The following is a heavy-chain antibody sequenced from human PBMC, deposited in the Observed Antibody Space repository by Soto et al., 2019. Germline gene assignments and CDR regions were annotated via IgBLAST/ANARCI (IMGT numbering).Heavy chain of an antibody. CDR1: RFTFSAFS. CDR3: VRDRGYPDSFDV. V-gene: IGHV3-21*01. CDR2: ISITGDYI. Sequence: PGGSLRLSCVASRFTFSAFSMNWVRQAPGKGLEWVSSISITGDYIYYADSVMGRFTISRDNAKNSLYLQMNSLRAEDTAVYYCVRDRGYPDSFDVWGRGTMVTVSS. J-gene: IGHJ3*01. D-gene: IGHD1-1*01.